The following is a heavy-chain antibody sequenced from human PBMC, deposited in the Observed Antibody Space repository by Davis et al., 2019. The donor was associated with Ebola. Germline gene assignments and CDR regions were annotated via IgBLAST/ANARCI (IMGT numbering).Heavy chain of an antibody. CDR2: ISGSGGST. CDR1: GFTFSSYA. Sequence: PGGSLRLSCAASGFTFSSYAMSWVRQAPGKGLEWVSAISGSGGSTYYADSVKGRFTISRDNAKNSLYLQMNSLRAEDTAVYYCARERYYYGSGSYFDYWGQGTLVTVSS. CDR3: ARERYYYGSGSYFDY. V-gene: IGHV3-23*01. D-gene: IGHD3-10*01. J-gene: IGHJ4*02.